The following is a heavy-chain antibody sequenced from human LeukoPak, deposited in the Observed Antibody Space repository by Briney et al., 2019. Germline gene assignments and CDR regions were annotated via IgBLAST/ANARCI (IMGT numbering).Heavy chain of an antibody. J-gene: IGHJ4*02. V-gene: IGHV3-23*01. CDR3: AKDGRYCSSTSCKKDDY. D-gene: IGHD2-2*01. Sequence: QPGGSLRLSCAASGFTFSSYAMSWVRQAPGKGLEWVSAISGSGGSTYYADSVKGRFTISRDNSKNTLYLQMNSLRDEDTAVYYCAKDGRYCSSTSCKKDDYWGQGILVTVSS. CDR1: GFTFSSYA. CDR2: ISGSGGST.